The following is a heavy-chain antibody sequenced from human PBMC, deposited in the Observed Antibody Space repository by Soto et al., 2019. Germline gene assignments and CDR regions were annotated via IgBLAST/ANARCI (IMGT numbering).Heavy chain of an antibody. CDR3: ARHIGSGWIAGYYGMDV. D-gene: IGHD6-19*01. J-gene: IGHJ6*02. V-gene: IGHV5-51*01. Sequence: GESLKISCKGSGYSFTSYWIGWVRQMPGKXLEWMGIIYPGDSDTRYSPSFQGQVTISADKSISTAYLQWSSLKASDTAMYYCARHIGSGWIAGYYGMDVWGQGTTVTVSS. CDR1: GYSFTSYW. CDR2: IYPGDSDT.